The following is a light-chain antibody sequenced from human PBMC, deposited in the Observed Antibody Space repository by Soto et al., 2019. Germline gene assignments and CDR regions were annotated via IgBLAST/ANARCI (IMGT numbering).Light chain of an antibody. J-gene: IGKJ1*01. CDR3: QQYGISPT. V-gene: IGKV3-20*01. CDR2: DVS. CDR1: HSVSSNY. Sequence: EIVLTQSPGTLSLSPGERATLSCRSSHSVSSNYLAWYQQKPGQAPRLLIYDVSSGATGIPDRFSGSGSGTDFTLTISRLEPVDFAVYYCQQYGISPTFGQGTKVEIK.